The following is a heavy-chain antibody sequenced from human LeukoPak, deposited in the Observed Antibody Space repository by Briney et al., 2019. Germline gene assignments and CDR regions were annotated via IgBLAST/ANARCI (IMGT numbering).Heavy chain of an antibody. J-gene: IGHJ4*02. CDR2: SYFTGSP. CDR1: GSISSYY. V-gene: IGHV4-4*09. CDR3: AGVRSTVGWRSFDY. Sequence: PSETLSLTCIVSGSISSYYWSWIRQPPGEGLEWIGHSYFTGSPNYNPSLKSRATISVDTPKNQFSLKLSSVTAADTAVYYCAGVRSTVGWRSFDYWGQGILVTVST. D-gene: IGHD4-23*01.